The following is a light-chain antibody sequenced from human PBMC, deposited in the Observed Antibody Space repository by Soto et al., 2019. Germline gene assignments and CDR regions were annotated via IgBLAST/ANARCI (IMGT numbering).Light chain of an antibody. Sequence: DLQMTQSPSSLSASIGDRVTITCRASQSISSYLNWYQHRPGKAPKLLIYAASSSQPGVPSRFSGSGSGTDFTLTISSLQPEDFATYYCQQSYSTRLTFGGGTKVEIK. J-gene: IGKJ4*01. CDR1: QSISSY. CDR3: QQSYSTRLT. CDR2: AAS. V-gene: IGKV1-39*01.